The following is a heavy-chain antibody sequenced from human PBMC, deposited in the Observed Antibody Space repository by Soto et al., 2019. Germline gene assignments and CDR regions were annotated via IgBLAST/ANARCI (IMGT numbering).Heavy chain of an antibody. CDR2: INHSGST. D-gene: IGHD6-13*01. CDR1: GGSFSGYY. CDR3: ARGVGIAAAGTFDY. V-gene: IGHV4-34*01. Sequence: SETLSLTCAVYGGSFSGYYWSWIRQPPGKGLEWIGEINHSGSTNYNPSLKSRVTISVDTSKNQFSLKLSSVTAAGTAVYYCARGVGIAAAGTFDYWGQGTLVTVSS. J-gene: IGHJ4*02.